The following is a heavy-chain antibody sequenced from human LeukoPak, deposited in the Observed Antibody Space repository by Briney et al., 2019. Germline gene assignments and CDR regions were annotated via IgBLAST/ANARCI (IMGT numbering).Heavy chain of an antibody. J-gene: IGHJ4*02. CDR3: AKDLPYYDSSGSAFDY. Sequence: GGSLRLSCAASGFTFSSYGMHWVRQAPGKGLEWVAVISYDGSNKYYADSVKGRFTISRDNSKNTLYLQMNSLRAQDTAVYYCAKDLPYYDSSGSAFDYWGQGTLVTVSS. CDR2: ISYDGSNK. CDR1: GFTFSSYG. V-gene: IGHV3-30*18. D-gene: IGHD3-22*01.